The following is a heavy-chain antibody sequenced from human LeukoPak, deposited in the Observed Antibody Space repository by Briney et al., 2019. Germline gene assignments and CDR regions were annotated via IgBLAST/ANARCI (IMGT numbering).Heavy chain of an antibody. CDR3: STDFVKWGDYFDY. CDR2: IRSKTDGGAT. Sequence: GGSLRLSCAASGFTSSNAWMHWIRQAPGKGLECVGRIRSKTDGGATDYAAPVEGRFTISRDDSKNTLYLQMNSLKTEDTAVYYCSTDFVKWGDYFDYWGQGTLVTVSS. V-gene: IGHV3-15*01. J-gene: IGHJ4*02. D-gene: IGHD3-3*01. CDR1: GFTSSNAW.